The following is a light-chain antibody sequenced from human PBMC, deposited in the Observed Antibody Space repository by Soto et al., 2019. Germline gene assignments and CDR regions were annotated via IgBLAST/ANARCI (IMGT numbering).Light chain of an antibody. J-gene: IGLJ1*01. Sequence: QSALTQPASVSGSPGQSITISCTGTSSDIGSYDYVSWYQQHPGKAPNLIIYEVTDRPSGVSNRFSGSKSGNTASLTISGLQAEDEADYYCFSFTSTNTHVFGSGTKVTVL. CDR3: FSFTSTNTHV. CDR2: EVT. CDR1: SSDIGSYDY. V-gene: IGLV2-14*01.